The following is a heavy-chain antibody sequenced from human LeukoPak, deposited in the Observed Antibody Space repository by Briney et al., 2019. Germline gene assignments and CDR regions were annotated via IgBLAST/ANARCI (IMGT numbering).Heavy chain of an antibody. CDR2: ISAYNGNT. Sequence: ASVKVSCKASGYTFTSYGISWVRQAPGQGLEWMGWISAYNGNTNYAQKLQGRVTITRNTSISTAYMELSSLRSEDTAVYYCARGIAMGTPLHYWGQGTLVTVSS. D-gene: IGHD5-24*01. CDR3: ARGIAMGTPLHY. CDR1: GYTFTSYG. V-gene: IGHV1-18*01. J-gene: IGHJ4*02.